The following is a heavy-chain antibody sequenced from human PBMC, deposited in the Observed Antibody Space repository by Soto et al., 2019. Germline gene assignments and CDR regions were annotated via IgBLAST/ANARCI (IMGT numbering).Heavy chain of an antibody. Sequence: SETLSLTCTVSGDSITASYSNWAWIRQPPGKGLEWIGTSYYSGTTSQNPPLRSRITISGDTSRNQFSLNLGSVTAADSGVYYCAKLVRDDVRRSDLDHWGQGTLVTVS. CDR3: AKLVRDDVRRSDLDH. D-gene: IGHD3-10*02. CDR2: SYYSGTT. J-gene: IGHJ4*02. CDR1: GDSITASYSN. V-gene: IGHV4-39*01.